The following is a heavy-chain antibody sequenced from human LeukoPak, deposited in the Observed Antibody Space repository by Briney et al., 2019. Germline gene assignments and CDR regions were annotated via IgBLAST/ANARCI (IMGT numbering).Heavy chain of an antibody. V-gene: IGHV3-23*01. J-gene: IGHJ4*02. Sequence: GGSLRLSXAASGFTFSSYAMSWVRQAPGKGLEWVSAISSSGGSTYYADSVKGRFTISRDNSKNTLYLQMNSLRAEDTAVYYCAKTPVVVVGDYFDYWGQGTLVTVSS. D-gene: IGHD3-16*01. CDR1: GFTFSSYA. CDR3: AKTPVVVVGDYFDY. CDR2: ISSSGGST.